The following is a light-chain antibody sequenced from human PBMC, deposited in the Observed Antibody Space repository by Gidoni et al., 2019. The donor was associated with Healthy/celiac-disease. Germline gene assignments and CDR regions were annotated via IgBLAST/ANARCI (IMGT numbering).Light chain of an antibody. CDR1: QSVSSY. V-gene: IGKV3-11*01. Sequence: EILLTQSPATLSLSPGERATLSCRASQSVSSYLAWYQQKLGQAPRRLIYDAANRATGIPAGFSGSGSGTDVTLTISSREPEDFAVYYCQQRSNWPRWTFGQGTKVEIK. CDR3: QQRSNWPRWT. CDR2: DAA. J-gene: IGKJ1*01.